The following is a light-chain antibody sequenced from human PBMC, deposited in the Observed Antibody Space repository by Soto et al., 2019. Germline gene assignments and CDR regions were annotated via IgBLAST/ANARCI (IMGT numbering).Light chain of an antibody. Sequence: DIQMTQSPSTLSGSVGDRVTITGRASQTISSWLAWYQQKPGKAPKLLVYKASTLKSGVPSRFSGSGSGTEFTLTISSLQPDDFATYYCQHYNSYSEAFGQGTKVELK. J-gene: IGKJ1*01. V-gene: IGKV1-5*03. CDR1: QTISSW. CDR2: KAS. CDR3: QHYNSYSEA.